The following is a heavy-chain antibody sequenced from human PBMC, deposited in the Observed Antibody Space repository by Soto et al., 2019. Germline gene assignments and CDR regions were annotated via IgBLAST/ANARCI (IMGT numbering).Heavy chain of an antibody. CDR3: ARDRQWLGGNWFDP. D-gene: IGHD3-22*01. CDR2: IYYSGST. V-gene: IGHV4-61*01. CDR1: GGSVSSGSYY. J-gene: IGHJ5*02. Sequence: SETLSLTCTVSGGSVSSGSYYWSWIRQPPGKGLEWIGYIYYSGSTNYNPSLKSRVTISVDTSKNQFSLKLSSVTAADTAAYYCARDRQWLGGNWFDPWGQGTLVTVSS.